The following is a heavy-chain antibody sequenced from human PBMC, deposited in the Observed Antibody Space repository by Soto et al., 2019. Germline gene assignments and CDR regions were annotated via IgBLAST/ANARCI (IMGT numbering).Heavy chain of an antibody. V-gene: IGHV1-2*02. CDR3: ANLAAAGKGFDY. CDR2: INPNSGGT. D-gene: IGHD6-13*01. Sequence: ASVKVSCKASGYTFTGYYMHWVRQAPGQGLEWMGWINPNSGGTNYAQKFQGRVTMTRDTSISKAYMELSRLRSDDTAVYYCANLAAAGKGFDYWGQGSLVTVSS. CDR1: GYTFTGYY. J-gene: IGHJ4*02.